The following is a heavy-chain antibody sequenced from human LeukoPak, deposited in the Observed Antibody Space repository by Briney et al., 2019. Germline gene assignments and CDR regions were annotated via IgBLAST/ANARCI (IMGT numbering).Heavy chain of an antibody. Sequence: SETLSLTCAVSGYSISSGYYWGWIRQPPGRGLEWIGSIYHRGSTYYNPSLKSRVTISVDTSKNQFSLKLSSVTAADTAVYYCAKAGGWSSSWRNWFGPWGQGTLVTVSS. CDR1: GYSISSGYY. V-gene: IGHV4-38-2*01. CDR3: AKAGGWSSSWRNWFGP. J-gene: IGHJ5*02. D-gene: IGHD6-13*01. CDR2: IYHRGST.